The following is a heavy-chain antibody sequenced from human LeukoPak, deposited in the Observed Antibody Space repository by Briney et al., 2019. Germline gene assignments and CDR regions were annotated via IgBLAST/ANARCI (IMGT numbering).Heavy chain of an antibody. J-gene: IGHJ4*02. Sequence: ASVKVSCKASGYTFTSYYTHWVRQAPGQGLEWMGIINPSGGSTSYAQKFQGRVTMTRDMSTSTVYMELSSLRSEDTAVYYCARDGYCSSTSCLEWEFDYWGQGTLVTVSS. D-gene: IGHD2-2*03. V-gene: IGHV1-46*01. CDR2: INPSGGST. CDR3: ARDGYCSSTSCLEWEFDY. CDR1: GYTFTSYY.